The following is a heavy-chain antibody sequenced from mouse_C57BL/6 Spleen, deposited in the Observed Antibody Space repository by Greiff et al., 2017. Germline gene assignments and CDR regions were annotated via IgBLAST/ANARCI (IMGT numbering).Heavy chain of an antibody. CDR2: LNPNKGGT. V-gene: IGHV1-26*01. Sequence: VQLQQSGPELVKPGASVKISCKASGYTFTDYYMNWVKQSHGKSLEWIGDLNPNKGGTSNNQKFKGKATLTVDKSSSTAYMELRSLTSEDSAVYYCARTPSYGYNYYAMDYWGQGTSVTVSS. CDR1: GYTFTDYY. D-gene: IGHD2-9*01. CDR3: ARTPSYGYNYYAMDY. J-gene: IGHJ4*01.